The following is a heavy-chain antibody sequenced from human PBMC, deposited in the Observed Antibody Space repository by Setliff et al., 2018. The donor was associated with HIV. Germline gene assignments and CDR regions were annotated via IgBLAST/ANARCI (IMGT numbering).Heavy chain of an antibody. CDR3: AADGTGGGYQQLVLPYYYYGMDV. CDR1: GYTFTTYG. D-gene: IGHD6-13*01. CDR2: ISTYSDET. Sequence: ASVKVSCKPSGYTFTTYGLSWVRQAPGQGLEWMGWISTYSDETSSSQNLQGRLTMTTDTSTSTAYMELSSLRSEDTAVYYCAADGTGGGYQQLVLPYYYYGMDVWGQGTTVTVSS. J-gene: IGHJ6*02. V-gene: IGHV1-18*01.